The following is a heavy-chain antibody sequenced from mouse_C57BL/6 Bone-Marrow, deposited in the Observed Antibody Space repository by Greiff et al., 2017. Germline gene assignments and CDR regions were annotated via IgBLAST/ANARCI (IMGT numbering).Heavy chain of an antibody. CDR3: ARGGVVPHWYFDV. CDR2: IDPSDSYT. J-gene: IGHJ1*03. V-gene: IGHV1-59*01. CDR1: GCTFTSYW. Sequence: QVQLQQPGAELVRPGTSVKLSCKASGCTFTSYWMHWVKQRPGQGLEWIGVIDPSDSYTNYNQKFKGKATLTVDTSSSTAYMQLSSLTTEDSAVYYCARGGVVPHWYFDVWGTGTTVTVSS. D-gene: IGHD1-1*01.